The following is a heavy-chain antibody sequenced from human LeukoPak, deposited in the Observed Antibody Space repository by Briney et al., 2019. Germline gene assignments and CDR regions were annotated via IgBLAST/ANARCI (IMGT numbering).Heavy chain of an antibody. V-gene: IGHV1-8*01. CDR1: GYTFTIYD. D-gene: IGHD3-3*01. J-gene: IGHJ6*02. CDR3: ARADFWSGYYTWMYYYYGMDV. CDR2: MNPNSANT. Sequence: ASVTVSFTASGYTFTIYDINWVRQAAGQGMEWMGWMNPNSANTGYAQKFQGRVTMTSNTSISTAYMELSSLRSEDTAVYYCARADFWSGYYTWMYYYYGMDVWGQGTTVTVSS.